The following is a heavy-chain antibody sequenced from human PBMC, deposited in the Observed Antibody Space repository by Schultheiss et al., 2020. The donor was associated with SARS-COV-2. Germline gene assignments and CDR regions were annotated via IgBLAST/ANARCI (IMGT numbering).Heavy chain of an antibody. Sequence: GGSLRLSCAASGFTFSSYWMHWVRQAPGKGLVWVSRINSDGSSTSYADSVKGRFTISRDNAKNTLYLQMNSLRAEDTAVYYCARVQSWVVPEGDDGMDVWGQGTTVTVSS. J-gene: IGHJ6*02. CDR2: INSDGSST. CDR1: GFTFSSYW. CDR3: ARVQSWVVPEGDDGMDV. V-gene: IGHV3-74*01. D-gene: IGHD2-2*01.